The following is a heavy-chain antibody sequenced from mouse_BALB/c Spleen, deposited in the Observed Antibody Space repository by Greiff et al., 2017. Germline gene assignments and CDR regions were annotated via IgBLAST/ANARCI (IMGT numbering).Heavy chain of an antibody. V-gene: IGHV1-5*01. CDR2: IYPGNSDT. Sequence: VQLQQSGTVLARPGASVKMSCKASGYTFTSYWMHWVKQRPGQGLEWIGAIYPGNSDTSYNQKFKGKAKLTAVTSTSTAYMELSSLTNEDSAVYYCTREAYGYYLYFDVWGAGTTVTVSA. D-gene: IGHD2-2*01. CDR1: GYTFTSYW. CDR3: TREAYGYYLYFDV. J-gene: IGHJ1*01.